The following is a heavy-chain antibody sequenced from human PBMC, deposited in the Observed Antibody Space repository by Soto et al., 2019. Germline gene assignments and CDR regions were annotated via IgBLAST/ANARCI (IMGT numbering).Heavy chain of an antibody. CDR2: IDPSDSYT. D-gene: IGHD2-15*01. CDR1: GYSFTSYW. CDR3: ARPTGTHHNNWSGGSCYYYYGMDV. Sequence: GESLKISCKGSGYSFTSYWISWVRQMPGKGLEWMGRIDPSDSYTNYSPSFQGHVTISADKSISTAYLQWSSLKASDTAMYYCARPTGTHHNNWSGGSCYYYYGMDVWGQGTTVTVSS. V-gene: IGHV5-10-1*01. J-gene: IGHJ6*02.